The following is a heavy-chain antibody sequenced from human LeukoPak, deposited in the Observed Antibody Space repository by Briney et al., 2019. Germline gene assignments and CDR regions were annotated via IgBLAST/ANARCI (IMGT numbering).Heavy chain of an antibody. Sequence: GGSLRLSCAASGFTFSGSAMHWVRQASGKGLEWVGRIRRNAYNYATAYAASLKGRFTISRDDSKNTAYLQMNSLKTEDTAVYYCATQMGPENKQLWRYYYYYYGMDVWGQGTTVTVSS. CDR2: IRRNAYNYAT. V-gene: IGHV3-73*01. CDR1: GFTFSGSA. CDR3: ATQMGPENKQLWRYYYYYYGMDV. D-gene: IGHD5-18*01. J-gene: IGHJ6*02.